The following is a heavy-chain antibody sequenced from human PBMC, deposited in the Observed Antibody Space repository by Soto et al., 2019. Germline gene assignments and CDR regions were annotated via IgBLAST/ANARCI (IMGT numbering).Heavy chain of an antibody. V-gene: IGHV3-30*18. CDR3: ANSEYSRYKNIDV. D-gene: IGHD5-18*01. J-gene: IGHJ6*02. Sequence: LRLSCAASGFTFRGYGMHWVRQAPGRGLEWVALISYDGSIKYYADSVRGRSTISRDNSKNTLYLQMNSLRAEDTAVYYCANSEYSRYKNIDVWGQGTTVTVSS. CDR2: ISYDGSIK. CDR1: GFTFRGYG.